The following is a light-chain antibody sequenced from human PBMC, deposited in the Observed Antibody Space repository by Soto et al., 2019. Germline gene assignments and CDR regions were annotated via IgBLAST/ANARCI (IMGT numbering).Light chain of an antibody. CDR2: DAS. J-gene: IGKJ1*01. CDR3: QQRSAWPWT. CDR1: QSVRNNY. Sequence: EIVLTQSPGTLSLSPVERATLSCRASQSVRNNYLAWYQQKLGQAPRVLIYDASSRATGIPDRFSGSGSGTDFTLTIDSLEPEDFAVYYCQQRSAWPWTFGQGTKVDIK. V-gene: IGKV3D-20*02.